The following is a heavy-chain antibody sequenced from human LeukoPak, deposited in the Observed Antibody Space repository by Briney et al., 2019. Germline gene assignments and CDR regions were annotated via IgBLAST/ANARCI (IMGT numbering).Heavy chain of an antibody. D-gene: IGHD7-27*01. V-gene: IGHV4-39*07. J-gene: IGHJ4*02. Sequence: PSETLSLTRTVSGGSISSSSYYWGWIRQPPGKGLEWIGSIYYSGSTNYNPSLKSRVTISVDTSKNQFSLKLSSVTAADTAVYYCASRKLGNDYWGQGTLVTVSS. CDR1: GGSISSSSYY. CDR2: IYYSGST. CDR3: ASRKLGNDY.